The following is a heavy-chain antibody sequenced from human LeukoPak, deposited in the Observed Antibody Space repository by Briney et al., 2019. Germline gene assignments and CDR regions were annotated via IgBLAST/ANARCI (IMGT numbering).Heavy chain of an antibody. CDR2: IYHSGST. Sequence: PSETLSLTCTVSGYSISSGYYWGWIRQPPGKGLEWIGSIYHSGSTYYSPSLKSRVTISIDTSKNQLSLKLGAVTAADTAVYYCATDGLGASVDYWGQGTLVTVSS. J-gene: IGHJ4*02. D-gene: IGHD3-16*01. V-gene: IGHV4-38-2*02. CDR3: ATDGLGASVDY. CDR1: GYSISSGYY.